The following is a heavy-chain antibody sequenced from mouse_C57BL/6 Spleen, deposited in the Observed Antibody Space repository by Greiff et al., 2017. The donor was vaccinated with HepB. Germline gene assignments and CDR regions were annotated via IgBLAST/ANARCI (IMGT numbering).Heavy chain of an antibody. Sequence: EVKLQESGEGLVKPGGSLKLSCAASGFTFSSYAMSWVRQTPEKRLEWVAYISSGGDYIYYADTVKGRFTISRDNARNTLYLQMSSLKSEDTAMYYCTRDGYDVGWFAYWGQGTLVTVSA. D-gene: IGHD2-2*01. J-gene: IGHJ3*01. V-gene: IGHV5-9-1*02. CDR3: TRDGYDVGWFAY. CDR1: GFTFSSYA. CDR2: ISSGGDYI.